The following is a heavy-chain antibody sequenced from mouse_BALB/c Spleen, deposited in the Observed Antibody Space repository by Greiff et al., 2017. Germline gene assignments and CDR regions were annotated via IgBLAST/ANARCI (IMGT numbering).Heavy chain of an antibody. CDR3: ARIYDYGGFAY. D-gene: IGHD2-4*01. CDR2: IRNKANGYTT. V-gene: IGHV7-3*02. CDR1: GFTFTDYY. Sequence: EVKLVESGGGLVQPGGSLRLSCATSGFTFTDYYMSWVRQPPGKALEWLGFIRNKANGYTTEYSASVKGRFTISRDNSQSILYLQMITLRAEDSATYYCARIYDYGGFAYWGQGTLVTVSA. J-gene: IGHJ3*01.